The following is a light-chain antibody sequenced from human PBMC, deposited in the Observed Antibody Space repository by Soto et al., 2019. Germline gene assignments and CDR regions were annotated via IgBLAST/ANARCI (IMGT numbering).Light chain of an antibody. J-gene: IGLJ1*01. Sequence: XSVLTQPPAVAASAVQSITLSCTGTGSDGCGYNYVSWYQLLPGKAPKLMIYDVSDRPSGVSNRFSGSKSGNTASLTISGLQAEDEADYYCSSYTSRYIYVYGTGTKVTV. V-gene: IGLV2-14*01. CDR2: DVS. CDR3: SSYTSRYIYV. CDR1: GSDGCGYNY.